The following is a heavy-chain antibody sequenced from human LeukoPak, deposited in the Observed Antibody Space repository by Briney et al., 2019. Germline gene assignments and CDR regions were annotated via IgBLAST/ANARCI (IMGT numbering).Heavy chain of an antibody. D-gene: IGHD5-18*01. CDR2: ISAYNGNT. CDR1: GYAFTSYG. V-gene: IGHV1-18*01. CDR3: ARAGTAMAYNWFDL. J-gene: IGHJ5*02. Sequence: GASVKVSCKASGYAFTSYGISWVRQAPGQGLEWMGCISAYNGNTNYAQKLQGRVTMTTDTSTSTAYMELRSLRSDDTAVYYCARAGTAMAYNWFDLWGRESWSPSPQ.